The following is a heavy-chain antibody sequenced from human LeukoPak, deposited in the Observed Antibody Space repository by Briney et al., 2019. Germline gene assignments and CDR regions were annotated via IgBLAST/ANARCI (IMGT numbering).Heavy chain of an antibody. CDR3: ARLATGDY. CDR1: GGSFSGYY. D-gene: IGHD5-12*01. CDR2: INHSGST. Sequence: NRSETLSLTCAVYGGSFSGYYWSWIRQPPGKGLEWIGEINHSGSTHYNPSLKSRVTISVDTSKNQFSLKLSSVTAADTAVYYCARLATGDYWGQGTLVTVSS. V-gene: IGHV4-34*01. J-gene: IGHJ4*02.